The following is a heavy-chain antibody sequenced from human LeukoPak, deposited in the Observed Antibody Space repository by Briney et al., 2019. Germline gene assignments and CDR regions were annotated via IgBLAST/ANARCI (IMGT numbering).Heavy chain of an antibody. CDR1: GFTFSSYA. V-gene: IGHV3-23*01. CDR2: ISGSGGST. CDR3: AKVFWSGYAPYYYYYGMDV. Sequence: GGSLRLSCAASGFTFSSYAMSWVRQAPGKGLEWVSAISGSGGSTYYADSVKGRFTISRDNSKNTLYLQMNSLRAEDTAVYCCAKVFWSGYAPYYYYYGMDVWGQGTTVTVSS. J-gene: IGHJ6*02. D-gene: IGHD3-3*01.